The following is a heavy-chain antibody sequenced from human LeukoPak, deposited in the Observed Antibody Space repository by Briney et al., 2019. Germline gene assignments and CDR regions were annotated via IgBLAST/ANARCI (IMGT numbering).Heavy chain of an antibody. D-gene: IGHD2-2*01. CDR3: ARLVPAAIAFDP. CDR1: GHTFTGYY. Sequence: ASVKVSCKASGHTFTGYYMHWVRQAPGQGLEWMGWINPNSGGTNYTQKFQGRVTMTRDTPISTAYMERSRLRSDDTAVYYCARLVPAAIAFDPWGQGTLVTVSS. CDR2: INPNSGGT. V-gene: IGHV1-2*02. J-gene: IGHJ5*02.